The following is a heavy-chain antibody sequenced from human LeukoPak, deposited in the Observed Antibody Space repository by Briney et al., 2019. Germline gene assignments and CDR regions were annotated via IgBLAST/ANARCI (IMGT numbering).Heavy chain of an antibody. J-gene: IGHJ4*02. CDR2: IYSGGST. D-gene: IGHD6-19*01. CDR3: ARDGYSSGWYHDY. CDR1: GFTVSSNY. Sequence: PGGSLRLSCAASGFTVSSNYMSWVRQAPGKGLEWASVIYSGGSTYYADSVKGRFTISRDNSKNTLYLQMNSLRAEDTAVYYCARDGYSSGWYHDYWGQGTLVTVSS. V-gene: IGHV3-66*01.